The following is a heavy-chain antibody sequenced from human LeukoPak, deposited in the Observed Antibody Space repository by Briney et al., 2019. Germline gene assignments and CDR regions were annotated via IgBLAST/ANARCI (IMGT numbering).Heavy chain of an antibody. Sequence: SETLSLTCTVSGGSISSYYWSWIRQPAGKGLEWIGRIYTSGSTNYNPSLKSRVTMSVDTSKNQFSLKLSSVTAADTAVYYCARSYYYDTSGSKDAFDIWGQGTMVTVSS. D-gene: IGHD3-22*01. V-gene: IGHV4-4*07. J-gene: IGHJ3*02. CDR1: GGSISSYY. CDR2: IYTSGST. CDR3: ARSYYYDTSGSKDAFDI.